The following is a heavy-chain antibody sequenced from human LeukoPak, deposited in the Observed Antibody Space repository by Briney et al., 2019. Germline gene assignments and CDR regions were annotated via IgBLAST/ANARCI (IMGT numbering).Heavy chain of an antibody. CDR2: INPNSGGT. V-gene: IGHV1-2*02. CDR3: ARVLAINYGGNSLYYYGMDV. J-gene: IGHJ6*02. D-gene: IGHD4-23*01. CDR1: GYTFTGYY. Sequence: ASVKVSCKASGYTFTGYYMHWVRQAPGQGLEWMGWINPNSGGTNYAQKFQGRVTMTRDTSISTAYMELSRLRSDDTAVYYCARVLAINYGGNSLYYYGMDVWGQGTTVTVSS.